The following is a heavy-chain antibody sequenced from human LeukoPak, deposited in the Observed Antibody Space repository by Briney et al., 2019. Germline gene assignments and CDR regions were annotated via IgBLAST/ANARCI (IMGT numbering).Heavy chain of an antibody. D-gene: IGHD3-22*01. CDR2: ISGSGGST. Sequence: PGGSLRLSCAASGFTFSSYAMSWDRQAPGKGLEWVSAISGSGGSTYYADSVKGRFTISRDNSKNTLYLQMNSLRAEDTAVYYCAKDRSYYYDSSGYYPDAFDIWGQGTMVTVSS. J-gene: IGHJ3*02. CDR1: GFTFSSYA. CDR3: AKDRSYYYDSSGYYPDAFDI. V-gene: IGHV3-23*01.